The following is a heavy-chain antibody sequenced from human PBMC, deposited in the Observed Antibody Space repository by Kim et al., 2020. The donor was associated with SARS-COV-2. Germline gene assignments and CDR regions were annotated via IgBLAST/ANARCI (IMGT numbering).Heavy chain of an antibody. V-gene: IGHV4-34*01. CDR3: ARTQDLRITMAFDI. Sequence: SETLSLTCAVYGGSFSGYYWSWIRQPPGKGLEWIGEINHSGSTNYNPSLKSRVTISVDTSKNQFSLKLSSVTAADTAVYYCARTQDLRITMAFDIWGQGTMVTVSS. CDR1: GGSFSGYY. J-gene: IGHJ3*02. CDR2: INHSGST. D-gene: IGHD3-10*01.